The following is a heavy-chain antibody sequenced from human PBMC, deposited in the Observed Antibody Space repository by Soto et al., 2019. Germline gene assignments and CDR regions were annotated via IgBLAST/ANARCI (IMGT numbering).Heavy chain of an antibody. V-gene: IGHV4-4*07. CDR3: ARTYSSSVWLDP. CDR1: GGSVSSYY. CDR2: IYTSGST. D-gene: IGHD6-6*01. Sequence: SETLSLTCTVSGGSVSSYYWSWIRQPAGRGLEWIGRIYTSGSTNYNPSLKSRVTMSVDTSKNQFSLKLSSVTAADTAVYYCARTYSSSVWLDPWGQGTLVTVSS. J-gene: IGHJ5*02.